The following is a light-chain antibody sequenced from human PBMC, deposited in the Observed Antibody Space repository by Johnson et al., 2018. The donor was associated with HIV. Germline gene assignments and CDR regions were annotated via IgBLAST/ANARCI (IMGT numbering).Light chain of an antibody. J-gene: IGLJ1*01. V-gene: IGLV1-51*01. CDR1: SSNIGSNY. CDR3: GTWDTSLNPGGV. Sequence: QSVLTQPPSVSAAPGQKVIISCSGRSSNIGSNYVSWYQHLPGTAPKLLIYDNTKRPSGIPDRFSGSKSGTSATLCITRLQTGDEADYYCGTWDTSLNPGGVFGTGTKVTVL. CDR2: DNT.